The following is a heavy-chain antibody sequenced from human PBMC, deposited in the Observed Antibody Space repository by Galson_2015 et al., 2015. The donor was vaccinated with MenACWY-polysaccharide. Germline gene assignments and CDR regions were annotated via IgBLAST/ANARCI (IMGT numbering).Heavy chain of an antibody. J-gene: IGHJ2*01. CDR2: IKQDGSEK. CDR3: ARDPLDSSGYTRGSVFDL. Sequence: SLRLSCAASGFTFSSFWMSWVRQAPGKGLEWVAIIKQDGSEKYYVDSVKGRFSISRDNAKNSPYLQMNSLRSEDTAVYYCARDPLDSSGYTRGSVFDLWGRGTLVTVSS. D-gene: IGHD3-22*01. V-gene: IGHV3-7*01. CDR1: GFTFSSFW.